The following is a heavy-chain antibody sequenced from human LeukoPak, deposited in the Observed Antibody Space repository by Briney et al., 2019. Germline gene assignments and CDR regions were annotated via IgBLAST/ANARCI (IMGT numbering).Heavy chain of an antibody. Sequence: PGGSLRLSCVVSGLTVTSTYMSWVRQAPGKGLEWVSVIYGGGSTYHTDSVKDRFTISRDNSKNTLYLQMNSLRAEDTAVYYCAGLAGDYWGQGTLVTVSS. J-gene: IGHJ4*02. V-gene: IGHV3-66*04. CDR2: IYGGGST. CDR1: GLTVTSTY. CDR3: AGLAGDY.